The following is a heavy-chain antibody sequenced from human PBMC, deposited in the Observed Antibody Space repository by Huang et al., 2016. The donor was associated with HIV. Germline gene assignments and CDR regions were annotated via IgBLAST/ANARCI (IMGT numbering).Heavy chain of an antibody. CDR1: GDFISSTNYY. Sequence: QLQLQESGPGQVKLSETLSLTCTVSGDFISSTNYYWGWIRQSPGKGLEWGGSVYQSGSTNYNPSLKSRVTLSVDTSRNQFSLRLNSVTAADTAVYYCASQHIGAAATWFWGRGTQVAVSS. J-gene: IGHJ4*02. D-gene: IGHD6-13*01. V-gene: IGHV4-39*01. CDR2: VYQSGST. CDR3: ASQHIGAAATWF.